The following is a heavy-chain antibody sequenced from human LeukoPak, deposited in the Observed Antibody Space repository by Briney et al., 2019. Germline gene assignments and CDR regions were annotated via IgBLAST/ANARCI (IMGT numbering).Heavy chain of an antibody. CDR1: GFTFSSYS. D-gene: IGHD6-13*01. CDR2: ISSSSTI. Sequence: GGSLRLSCAASGFTFSSYSMNWVRQAPGKGLEWVSYISSSSTIYYADSVKGRFTISRDNAKNSLYLQMNSLRDEDTAVYYCASGAGTDAFDIWGQGTMVTVSS. V-gene: IGHV3-48*02. J-gene: IGHJ3*02. CDR3: ASGAGTDAFDI.